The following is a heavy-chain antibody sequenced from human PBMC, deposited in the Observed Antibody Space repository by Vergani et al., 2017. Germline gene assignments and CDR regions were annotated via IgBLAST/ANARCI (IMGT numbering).Heavy chain of an antibody. J-gene: IGHJ3*02. CDR1: GGSISSYY. CDR3: ARACVLRFCFDI. D-gene: IGHD3-3*01. Sequence: QVQLQESGPGLVKPSETLSLTCTVSGGSISSYYWSWIRQPPGKGLEWIGYIYYSGSTNYNPSLKSRVTISVDTSKNQFSLKLSTVTAADTAVYYCARACVLRFCFDIWGQGTMVTVSS. V-gene: IGHV4-59*01. CDR2: IYYSGST.